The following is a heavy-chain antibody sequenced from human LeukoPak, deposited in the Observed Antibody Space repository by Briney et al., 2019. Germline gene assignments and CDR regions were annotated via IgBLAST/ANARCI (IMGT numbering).Heavy chain of an antibody. CDR1: GGTFSSYA. D-gene: IGHD2-15*01. Sequence: ASVKVSCKASGGTFSSYAISWVRQAPGQGLEWMGRIIPILGIANYAQKFQGRVTITADKSTSTAYMELSSLRSEDTAVYYCAIGEVVVSYYGMDVWGQGTTVTVSS. J-gene: IGHJ6*02. CDR3: AIGEVVVSYYGMDV. V-gene: IGHV1-69*04. CDR2: IIPILGIA.